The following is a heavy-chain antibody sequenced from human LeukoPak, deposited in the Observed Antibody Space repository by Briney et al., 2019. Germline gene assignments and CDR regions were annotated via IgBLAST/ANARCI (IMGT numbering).Heavy chain of an antibody. Sequence: AASVKVSCKASGYTFTAYYIHWVQQAPGQGLEWMGWINPNTGGTNYAQKFRGRVTMTRDTSITTVNMELSSLRSDDTAVYFCAKESSPGIDAFDIWGPGTVVTVSS. CDR2: INPNTGGT. CDR1: GYTFTAYY. CDR3: AKESSPGIDAFDI. J-gene: IGHJ3*02. V-gene: IGHV1-2*02.